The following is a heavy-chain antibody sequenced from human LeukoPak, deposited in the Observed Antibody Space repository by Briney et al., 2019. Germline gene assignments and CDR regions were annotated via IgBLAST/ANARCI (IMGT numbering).Heavy chain of an antibody. CDR1: GFIVSYNY. CDR3: ARDALGNYDTSGYLGY. Sequence: GGSLRLSCAVSGFIVSYNYMSRVRQAPGKGLEWVSVIYSGGSTYYADSVKGRFTISRDNSKDTLFLQMNSLRAEDTAVYYCARDALGNYDTSGYLGYWGQGTLVTVSS. J-gene: IGHJ4*02. V-gene: IGHV3-53*01. D-gene: IGHD3-22*01. CDR2: IYSGGST.